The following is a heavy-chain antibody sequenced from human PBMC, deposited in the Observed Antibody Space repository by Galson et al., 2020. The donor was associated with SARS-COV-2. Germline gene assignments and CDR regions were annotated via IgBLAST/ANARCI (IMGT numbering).Heavy chain of an antibody. CDR3: ARDRPGRYCDY. D-gene: IGHD6-6*01. CDR2: ISYDGSNK. V-gene: IGHV3-30*03. CDR1: GFTFSSYG. Sequence: GGSLSLSCAASGFTFSSYGMHWVRQAPGKGLEWVAVISYDGSNKYYADSVKGRFTISRDNSKNTLYLQMNSLRAEDTAVYYCARDRPGRYCDYWGQGTLVTVSS. J-gene: IGHJ4*02.